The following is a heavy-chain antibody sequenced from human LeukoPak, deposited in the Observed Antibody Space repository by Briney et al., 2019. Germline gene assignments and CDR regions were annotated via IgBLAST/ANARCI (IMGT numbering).Heavy chain of an antibody. CDR2: ISSSSSYI. Sequence: GGSLGLSCAASGFTFSSYSMNWVRQAPGKGLEWVSSISSSSSYIYYADSVKGRFTISRDNAKNSLYLQMNSLRAEDTAVYYCARDTLSSGWFDMIDYWGQGTLVTVSS. CDR1: GFTFSSYS. CDR3: ARDTLSSGWFDMIDY. V-gene: IGHV3-21*01. J-gene: IGHJ4*02. D-gene: IGHD6-19*01.